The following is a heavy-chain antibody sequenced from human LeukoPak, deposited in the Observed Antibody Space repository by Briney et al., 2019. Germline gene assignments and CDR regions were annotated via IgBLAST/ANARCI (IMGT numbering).Heavy chain of an antibody. D-gene: IGHD3-16*02. V-gene: IGHV3-30*02. J-gene: IGHJ4*02. Sequence: PGGSLTLSCAASGFTFSSYEMNWVRHAPGKGREWVAFIRYDGSNKYYADSVKSRFTISRDNSENTLYLQMNSLRAEDTAVYYCAKGDDYVWGSYRYTLDYWGQGTLVTVSS. CDR1: GFTFSSYE. CDR2: IRYDGSNK. CDR3: AKGDDYVWGSYRYTLDY.